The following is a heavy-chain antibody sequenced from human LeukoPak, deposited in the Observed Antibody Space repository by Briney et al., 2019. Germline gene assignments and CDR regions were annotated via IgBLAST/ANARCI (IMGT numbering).Heavy chain of an antibody. CDR3: ARDPVPNYYDSAGYYFDY. Sequence: SETLSLTCSVSGGSISSSSYYWGWIRQPPGKGLEWIGSIYYSGSTYYNPSLKSRVIISVDTSKNQFSLKLSSVTAADTAIYYCARDPVPNYYDSAGYYFDYWGQGTLVTVSP. V-gene: IGHV4-39*07. CDR1: GGSISSSSYY. D-gene: IGHD3-22*01. CDR2: IYYSGST. J-gene: IGHJ4*02.